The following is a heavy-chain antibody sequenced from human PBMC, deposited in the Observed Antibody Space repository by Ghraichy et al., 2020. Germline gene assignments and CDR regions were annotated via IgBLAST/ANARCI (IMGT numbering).Heavy chain of an antibody. J-gene: IGHJ4*02. V-gene: IGHV4-34*01. CDR2: ISYSGST. CDR3: ARGRYCGGGSCYPRPYYFDY. Sequence: SETLSLTCAVYGGAFGGYYWNLIRQPPGKGLEWIGEISYSGSTFYNPSLNSRVTLSVDPSNKQFSLRLRSVTAADTAIYYCARGRYCGGGSCYPRPYYFDYWGQGTLVTVSS. CDR1: GGAFGGYY. D-gene: IGHD2-15*01.